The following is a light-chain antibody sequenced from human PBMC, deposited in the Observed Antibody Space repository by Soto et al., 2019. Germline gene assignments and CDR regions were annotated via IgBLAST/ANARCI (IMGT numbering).Light chain of an antibody. Sequence: DIQMSQSPSTLSATVRARVTITFRASQSISSWLAWYQQKPGKAPRLLIYKASDLESGVPSRFSGSGSGTEFTLTISSLQSEDFAVYYCQQYNNRPLTVGGGTKVDI. CDR1: QSISSW. CDR2: KAS. J-gene: IGKJ4*01. CDR3: QQYNNRPLT. V-gene: IGKV1-5*03.